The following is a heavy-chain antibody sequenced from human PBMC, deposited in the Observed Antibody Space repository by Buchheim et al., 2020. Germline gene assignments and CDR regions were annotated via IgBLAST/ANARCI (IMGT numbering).Heavy chain of an antibody. J-gene: IGHJ4*02. CDR3: ASIGAYIYGSNWGFFDS. D-gene: IGHD5-18*01. Sequence: QLQLQESGPGLVKPSETLSLTCTVSGGSISSNTYHWGWIRRPPGKGLVWIGSVYYSATTYYSTSLKSRVTISVDSPTTTFSLKLTSVTAADTAVYYCASIGAYIYGSNWGFFDSWGPGAL. CDR2: VYYSATT. V-gene: IGHV4-39*07. CDR1: GGSISSNTYH.